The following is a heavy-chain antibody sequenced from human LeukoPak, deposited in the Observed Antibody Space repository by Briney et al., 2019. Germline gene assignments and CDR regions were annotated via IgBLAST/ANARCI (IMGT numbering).Heavy chain of an antibody. CDR2: INTNSGDT. D-gene: IGHD4-17*01. CDR1: GYTFTGYY. J-gene: IGHJ4*02. V-gene: IGHV1-2*02. Sequence: ASVKVSCKSSGYTFTGYYMHWVRQAPGQGLEWMGWINTNSGDTNYAQKFQGRVTLTTDTSINTAYMELSSLRSDDTAVYYCARGATVILWGQGTLVSVSS. CDR3: ARGATVIL.